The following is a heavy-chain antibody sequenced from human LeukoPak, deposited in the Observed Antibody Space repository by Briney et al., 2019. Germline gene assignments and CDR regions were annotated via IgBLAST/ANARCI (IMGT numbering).Heavy chain of an antibody. Sequence: PSETLSLTCTVSGGSISSYYWSWIRQPAGKGLEWIGRVYISGTPTYNPSLKGRVSMSVDTSRNQFSLRLNSVTAADTALYYCVRDTRYDMDVWGKGTTVTVSS. CDR3: VRDTRYDMDV. CDR1: GGSISSYY. V-gene: IGHV4-4*07. J-gene: IGHJ6*03. CDR2: VYISGTP.